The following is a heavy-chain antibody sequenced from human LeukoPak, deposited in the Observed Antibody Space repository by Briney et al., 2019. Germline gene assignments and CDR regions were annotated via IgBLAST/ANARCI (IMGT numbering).Heavy chain of an antibody. CDR2: INTKTGGT. CDR3: ARDRPGYSSYFDP. CDR1: GYSFTDYH. V-gene: IGHV1-2*02. D-gene: IGHD6-19*01. J-gene: IGHJ5*02. Sequence: GASVRVSCKASGYSFTDYHMHWVRQAPGQGLEWMGWINTKTGGTNYAQTFQGRVALTRDTSISTVYMEMSSLGSDDTAIYYCARDRPGYSSYFDPWRQGTLVTVSP.